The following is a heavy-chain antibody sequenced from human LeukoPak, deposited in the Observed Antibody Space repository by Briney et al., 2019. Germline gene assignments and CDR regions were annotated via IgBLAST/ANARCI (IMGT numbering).Heavy chain of an antibody. D-gene: IGHD4-23*01. J-gene: IGHJ1*01. V-gene: IGHV3-48*04. CDR3: ARLTWGGNSGYFQH. CDR1: GFTFSSYS. Sequence: PGGSLRLSCAASGFTFSSYSMNWVRQAPGKGLEWVSYISSSSSTIYYADSVKGRFTISRDNAKNSLYLQMNSLRAEDTAVYYCARLTWGGNSGYFQHWGQGTLVTVSS. CDR2: ISSSSSTI.